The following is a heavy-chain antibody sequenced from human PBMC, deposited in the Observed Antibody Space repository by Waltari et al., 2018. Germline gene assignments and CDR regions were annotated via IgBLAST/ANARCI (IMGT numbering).Heavy chain of an antibody. V-gene: IGHV1-2*02. J-gene: IGHJ4*02. D-gene: IGHD2-15*01. CDR3: ARDRPDGPVVAATWGFDY. CDR1: GYTFTGYY. CDR2: INPNSGGT. Sequence: QVQLVQSGAEVKKPGASVKVSCKASGYTFTGYYMHWVRQAPGQGLEWMGWINPNSGGTNYAQKFQGRVTMTRDTSISTAYMELSRLRSDDTAVYYCARDRPDGPVVAATWGFDYWGQGTLVTVSS.